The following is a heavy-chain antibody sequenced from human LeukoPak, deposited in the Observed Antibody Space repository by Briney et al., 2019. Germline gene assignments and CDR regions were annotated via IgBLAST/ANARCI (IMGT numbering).Heavy chain of an antibody. Sequence: PGGSLRLSCAASGFTFSSYWMHWVRQAPGKGLVWVSSISSSSSYIYYADSVKGRFTISRDNAKNSLYLQMNSLRAEDTAVYYCARGRSYWNYWGQGTLVTVSS. D-gene: IGHD3-10*01. CDR2: ISSSSSYI. CDR3: ARGRSYWNY. CDR1: GFTFSSYW. V-gene: IGHV3-21*04. J-gene: IGHJ4*02.